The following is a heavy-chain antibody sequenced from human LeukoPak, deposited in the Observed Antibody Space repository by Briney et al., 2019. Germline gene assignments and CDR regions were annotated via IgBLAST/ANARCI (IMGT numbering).Heavy chain of an antibody. Sequence: GGSLRLSCAASGFTFSTYTMNWVRQAPGKGLEWVSYISSGSSTIYYADSVKGRFTISRDNAKNSLYLQMNSLRAEDTAVYYCARSDISRYNWFDPWGQGTLVTVSS. V-gene: IGHV3-48*04. CDR3: ARSDISRYNWFDP. CDR2: ISSGSSTI. J-gene: IGHJ5*02. CDR1: GFTFSTYT. D-gene: IGHD3-9*01.